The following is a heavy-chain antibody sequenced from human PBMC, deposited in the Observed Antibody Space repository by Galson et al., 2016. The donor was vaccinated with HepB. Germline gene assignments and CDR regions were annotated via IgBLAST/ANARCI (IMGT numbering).Heavy chain of an antibody. Sequence: SLRLSCAASGFTFSSYGMHWVRQAPGKGLEWVAFLSYDGNRIYFADSVKGRFTISRDNSENTLYLQLNSLRAEDTAVYYCATGGYYNILTGYLHPFEYWGQGTQVTVSS. V-gene: IGHV3-30*03. CDR3: ATGGYYNILTGYLHPFEY. D-gene: IGHD3-9*01. CDR2: LSYDGNRI. J-gene: IGHJ4*02. CDR1: GFTFSSYG.